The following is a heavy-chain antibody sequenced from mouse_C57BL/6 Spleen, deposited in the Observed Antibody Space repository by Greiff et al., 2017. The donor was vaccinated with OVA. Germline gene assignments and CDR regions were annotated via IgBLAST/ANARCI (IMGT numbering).Heavy chain of an antibody. CDR3: ALYYYGSAWFAY. V-gene: IGHV14-3*01. Sequence: EVQRVESVAELVRPGASVKLSCTASGFNIKNTYMHWVKQRPEQGLEWIGRIDPANGNTKYAPKFQGKATITADTSSNTAYLQLSSLTSEDTAIYYCALYYYGSAWFAYWGQGTLVTVSA. CDR2: IDPANGNT. J-gene: IGHJ3*01. CDR1: GFNIKNTY. D-gene: IGHD1-1*01.